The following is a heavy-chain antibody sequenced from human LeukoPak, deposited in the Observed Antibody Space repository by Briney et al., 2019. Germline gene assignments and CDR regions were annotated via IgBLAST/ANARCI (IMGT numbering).Heavy chain of an antibody. CDR2: VDHTGST. V-gene: IGHV4-59*01. CDR1: DDSITMYY. D-gene: IGHD1-1*01. J-gene: IGHJ6*03. CDR3: ARGRVSSSTWYSTYYYYFYMDV. Sequence: SETLSLTCSVSDDSITMYYWTWIRQPPGKGLEWIGYVDHTGSTNFNPSLNGRVSISRDTTNNLFSLRLRSVTAADTAVYFCARGRVSSSTWYSTYYYYFYMDVWGKGTTLTVSS.